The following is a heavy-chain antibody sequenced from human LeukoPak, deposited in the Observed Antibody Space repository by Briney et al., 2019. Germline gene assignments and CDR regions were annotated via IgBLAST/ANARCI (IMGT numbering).Heavy chain of an antibody. CDR1: GYSFTSYW. Sequence: PGESLKISCQGSGYSFTSYWIGWVRQMPGKGLGWMGIIYPGDSDTRYSPSFQGQVTISADKSISTAYLQWGSLKASDTAMYYCARLNRDSSGWTFDYLGQGTLATVSS. CDR2: IYPGDSDT. CDR3: ARLNRDSSGWTFDY. D-gene: IGHD6-19*01. V-gene: IGHV5-51*01. J-gene: IGHJ4*02.